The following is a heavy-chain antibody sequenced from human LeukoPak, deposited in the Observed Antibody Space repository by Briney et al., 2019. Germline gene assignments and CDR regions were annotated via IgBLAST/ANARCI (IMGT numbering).Heavy chain of an antibody. V-gene: IGHV3-74*01. CDR2: INSDGSSS. Sequence: GGSLRLSCAASGFTFTSYWVHWARQAPGKGLVWVSRINSDGSSSSYADSVKGRFTISRDNARNTLHLQMNSLRAEDTAVYYCAREKSYYDGSGYINWFDPWGQGTLVTVSS. CDR1: GFTFTSYW. J-gene: IGHJ5*02. CDR3: AREKSYYDGSGYINWFDP. D-gene: IGHD3-22*01.